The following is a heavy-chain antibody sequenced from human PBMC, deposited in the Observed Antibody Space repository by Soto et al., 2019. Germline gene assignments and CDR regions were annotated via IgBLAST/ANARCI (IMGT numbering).Heavy chain of an antibody. CDR3: ARFPSRGVTRTNWFDP. V-gene: IGHV3-74*01. CDR2: INSDGTTL. J-gene: IGHJ5*02. CDR1: GFTFSNFW. D-gene: IGHD2-21*02. Sequence: PGGSLRLSCAGSGFTFSNFWFHWVRQAPGKGLVWVSRINSDGTTLSYADSVKGRFTISRDNAKNSLYLQMDSLRDEDTAVYYCARFPSRGVTRTNWFDPWGQGTLVTVSS.